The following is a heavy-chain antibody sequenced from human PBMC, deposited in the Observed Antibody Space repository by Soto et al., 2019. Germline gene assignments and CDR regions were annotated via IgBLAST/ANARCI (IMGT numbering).Heavy chain of an antibody. D-gene: IGHD6-13*01. CDR3: ARMSRGAAAALDD. CDR2: IYYTGTT. Sequence: QVQLQESGPGLVKPSETLSLTCTVSGGSISSYYWSWNRQPPGKGLEWIGYIYYTGTTNYNPSLKSRVTISVDTSKNQCSLNLSSVTAADTAVYYCARMSRGAAAALDDWGQGTLVTVSS. V-gene: IGHV4-59*01. CDR1: GGSISSYY. J-gene: IGHJ4*02.